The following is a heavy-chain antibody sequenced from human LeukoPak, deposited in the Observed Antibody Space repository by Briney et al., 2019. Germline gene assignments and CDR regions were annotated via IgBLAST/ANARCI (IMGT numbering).Heavy chain of an antibody. CDR3: ARGNVFDY. Sequence: SVTVSRKASGGTFSSYAINWVRQAPGQGLEWMGGIIPIFGTANYAQKFQGRVTITADKSTSKAYMELSSLRSEDTAVYCCARGNVFDYWGQGTLVTVSS. V-gene: IGHV1-69*06. J-gene: IGHJ4*02. CDR2: IIPIFGTA. D-gene: IGHD1-1*01. CDR1: GGTFSSYA.